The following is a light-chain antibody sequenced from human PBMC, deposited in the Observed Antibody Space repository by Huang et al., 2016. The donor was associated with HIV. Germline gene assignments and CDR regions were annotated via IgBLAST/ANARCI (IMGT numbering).Light chain of an antibody. Sequence: DIQMTQSPSSLSASEGDSVIITCRASQGISNSLAWYQQEPGKAPQRLLAAASRLEAGVPSRFSGSGAGTHYILTITSLQPEDFATYYCQQYYSTPPTFGQGTKLDIK. V-gene: IGKV1-NL1*01. CDR3: QQYYSTPPT. CDR2: AAS. J-gene: IGKJ2*01. CDR1: QGISNS.